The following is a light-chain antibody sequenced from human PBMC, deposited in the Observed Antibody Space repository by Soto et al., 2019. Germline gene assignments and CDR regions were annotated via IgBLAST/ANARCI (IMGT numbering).Light chain of an antibody. Sequence: DIPMTQSPSSLSASVGDRVTITCQASQDISNYLSWYQQKSGKAPKLLIYDASNLETGVPSRFSGSRSGTDFTFTINSLQPEDIATYYCQQYDNLPFTFGPGTKVDIK. CDR3: QQYDNLPFT. CDR1: QDISNY. V-gene: IGKV1-33*01. CDR2: DAS. J-gene: IGKJ3*01.